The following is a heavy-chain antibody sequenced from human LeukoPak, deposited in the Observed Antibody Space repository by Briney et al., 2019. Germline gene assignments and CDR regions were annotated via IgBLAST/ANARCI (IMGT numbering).Heavy chain of an antibody. CDR2: ISAYNGDT. V-gene: IGHV1-18*01. CDR1: GGTFSSYA. J-gene: IGHJ5*02. Sequence: GASVKVSCKASGGTFSSYAISWVRQAPGQGLEWMGWISAYNGDTNFAQNLQDRVTMTTDTSTSTAYMELRSLRSDDTAVYYCARVGDGNYFDPWGQGTLVTVSS. CDR3: ARVGDGNYFDP.